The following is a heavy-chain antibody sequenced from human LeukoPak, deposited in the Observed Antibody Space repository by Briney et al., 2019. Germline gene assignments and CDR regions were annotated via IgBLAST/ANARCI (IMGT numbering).Heavy chain of an antibody. J-gene: IGHJ4*02. V-gene: IGHV3-7*01. CDR1: GFTFSSYS. CDR3: ARAVTTVIVVFGFDY. D-gene: IGHD4-17*01. CDR2: IKQDGSEK. Sequence: PGGSLRLSCAASGFTFSSYSMNWVRQAPGKGLEWVANIKQDGSEKYYVDSVKGRFTISRDNAKNSLYLQMNSLRAEDTAVYYCARAVTTVIVVFGFDYWGQGTLVTVSS.